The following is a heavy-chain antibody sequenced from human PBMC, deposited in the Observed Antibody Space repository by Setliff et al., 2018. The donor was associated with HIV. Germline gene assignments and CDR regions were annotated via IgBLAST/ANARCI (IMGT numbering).Heavy chain of an antibody. CDR3: ARDFGYCDSTTCYMDY. CDR2: ISNSSRYY. D-gene: IGHD2-2*02. CDR1: GFLFNRYS. V-gene: IGHV3-21*01. J-gene: IGHJ4*02. Sequence: PGGSLRLSCSASGFLFNRYSLNWVRQAPGRGPEWVASISNSSRYYWVKARYGDSVRGRFTISGDYAKNSLYLQMNSLRAEDTAVYYCARDFGYCDSTTCYMDYWGQGTRVTVSS.